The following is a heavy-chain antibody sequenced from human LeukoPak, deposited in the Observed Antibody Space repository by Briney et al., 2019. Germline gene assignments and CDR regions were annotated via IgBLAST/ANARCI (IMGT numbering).Heavy chain of an antibody. CDR1: GFTFSTYA. CDR2: ISSDGGRT. J-gene: IGHJ4*02. CDR3: VPFNSGARLDH. V-gene: IGHV3-64D*06. Sequence: GGSLRLSCSASGFTFSTYAMHWVRQAPGKGLEYVSAISSDGGRTYYADAVKGRFTISRDNSKNTLYFPMSSLRVEDTAVYYCVPFNSGARLDHWGQGTLVTVSS. D-gene: IGHD1-26*01.